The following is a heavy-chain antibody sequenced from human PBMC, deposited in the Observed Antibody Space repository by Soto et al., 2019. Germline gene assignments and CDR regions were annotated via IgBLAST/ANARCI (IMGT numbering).Heavy chain of an antibody. J-gene: IGHJ3*02. Sequence: GSLRLSSADSGFSFTTYVMNWVRQAPGKGLEWVAVISHDGSYKYYGDAVKGRFTISRDTSENAVYLEMNSLRPEDTAVYYCAKGLLAIVGTTLPRDAFNIWGQGTMVTVSS. D-gene: IGHD1-26*01. CDR2: ISHDGSYK. CDR3: AKGLLAIVGTTLPRDAFNI. V-gene: IGHV3-30*18. CDR1: GFSFTTYV.